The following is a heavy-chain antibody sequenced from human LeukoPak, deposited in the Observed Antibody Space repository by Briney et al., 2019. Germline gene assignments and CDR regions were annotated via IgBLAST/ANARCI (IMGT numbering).Heavy chain of an antibody. CDR3: AGGSMIVVVIDSESPFDY. J-gene: IGHJ4*02. V-gene: IGHV4-39*01. D-gene: IGHD3-22*01. Sequence: SETLSLTCTVSGGSISSSSYYWGWLRQPPVKGLEWIGSIYYSGSTYYNPSLKSRVTISVDTSKNQFSLKLSSVTAAYTAVYYCAGGSMIVVVIDSESPFDYWGQGTLVTVSS. CDR2: IYYSGST. CDR1: GGSISSSSYY.